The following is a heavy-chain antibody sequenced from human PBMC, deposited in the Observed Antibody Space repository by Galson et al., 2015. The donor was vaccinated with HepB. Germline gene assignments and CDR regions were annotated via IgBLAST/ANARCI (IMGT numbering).Heavy chain of an antibody. J-gene: IGHJ3*02. D-gene: IGHD5-18*01. V-gene: IGHV3-30*19. Sequence: SGAEVKKPGESLRISCKGSGYSFTSYWISWVRQAPGKGLEWVAVISYDGSNKYYADSVKGRFTISRDNSKNTLYLQMNSLRAEDTAVYYCARVRTRYSYDYAFDIWGQGTMVTVSS. CDR2: ISYDGSNK. CDR1: GYSFTSYW. CDR3: ARVRTRYSYDYAFDI.